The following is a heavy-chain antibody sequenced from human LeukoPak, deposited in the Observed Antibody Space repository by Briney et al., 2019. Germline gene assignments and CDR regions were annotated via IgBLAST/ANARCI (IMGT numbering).Heavy chain of an antibody. V-gene: IGHV1-46*01. CDR1: GYTFTNYY. Sequence: GASVKVSCKASGYTFTNYYIHCVRQAPGQGLDGMGIIDPSGGSTSYAQKFQGRVTMTRDMSTSTVYMELSSLRSEATAVYHCARGSSRSYLNYFDYWGQGTLVTVSS. CDR2: IDPSGGST. CDR3: ARGSSRSYLNYFDY. J-gene: IGHJ4*02. D-gene: IGHD1-26*01.